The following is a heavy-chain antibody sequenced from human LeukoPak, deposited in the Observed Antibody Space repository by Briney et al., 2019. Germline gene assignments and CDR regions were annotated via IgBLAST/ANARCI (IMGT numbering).Heavy chain of an antibody. Sequence: SETLSLTCTVSGGSISSSSYYWGWIRQPPGKGLAGIGSIYYSGSTYYNPSLKSRVTISVDTSKNQFSLKLSSVTAADTAVYYCAREYYDYVWGSYPAAMFDYWGQGTLVTVSS. V-gene: IGHV4-39*07. CDR2: IYYSGST. CDR1: GGSISSSSYY. CDR3: AREYYDYVWGSYPAAMFDY. J-gene: IGHJ4*02. D-gene: IGHD3-16*02.